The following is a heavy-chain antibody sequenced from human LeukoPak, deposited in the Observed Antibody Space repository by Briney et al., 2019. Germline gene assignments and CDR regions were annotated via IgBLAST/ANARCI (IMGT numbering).Heavy chain of an antibody. CDR2: INPSDGST. D-gene: IGHD5-24*01. V-gene: IGHV1-46*01. CDR1: GYTFTSYG. CDR3: ARIRDGYNDAYDI. J-gene: IGHJ3*02. Sequence: ASVKVSCKASGYTFTSYGISWVRQAPGQGFEWMAIINPSDGSTTNSQKFQGRVTMTRDTSTSTVYMELSGLRSEDTALYYCARIRDGYNDAYDIWGQGTMVTVSS.